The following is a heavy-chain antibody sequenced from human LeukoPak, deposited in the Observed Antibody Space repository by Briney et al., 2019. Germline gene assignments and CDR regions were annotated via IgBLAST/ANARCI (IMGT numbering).Heavy chain of an antibody. D-gene: IGHD5-12*01. V-gene: IGHV3-23*01. CDR1: GFTFSSYA. CDR2: ISGSGGRT. J-gene: IGHJ4*02. Sequence: PGASLRLSCAASGFTFSSYAMSWVRQAPGKGLEWVSAISGSGGRTYYADSVKGRFTISRDNSKNTLYLQMNSLRAEDTAVYYCAKRAGGYSGYGSLVSDYWGQGTLVTVSS. CDR3: AKRAGGYSGYGSLVSDY.